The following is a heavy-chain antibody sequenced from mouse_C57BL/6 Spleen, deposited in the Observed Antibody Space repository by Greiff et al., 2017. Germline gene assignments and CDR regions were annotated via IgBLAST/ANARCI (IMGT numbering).Heavy chain of an antibody. J-gene: IGHJ4*01. Sequence: EVQLQESGPELVKPGASVKIPCKASGYTFTDYNMDWVKQSHGKSLEWIGDINPNNGGTIYNQKFKGKATLTVDKSSSTAYMELRSLTSEDTAVYYCARSHYDYDAMDYWGQGTSVTVSS. CDR1: GYTFTDYN. V-gene: IGHV1-18*01. CDR3: ARSHYDYDAMDY. D-gene: IGHD1-1*02. CDR2: INPNNGGT.